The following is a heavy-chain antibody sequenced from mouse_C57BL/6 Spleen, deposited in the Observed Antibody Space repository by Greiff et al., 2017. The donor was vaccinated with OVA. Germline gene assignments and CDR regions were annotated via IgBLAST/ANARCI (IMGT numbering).Heavy chain of an antibody. Sequence: LVESGPELVKPGASVKISCKASGYSFTDYNMNWVKQSNGKSLEWIGVINPNYGTTSYNQKFKGKATLTVDQSSSTAYMQLNSLTSEDSAVYYCASPLYGSSLYYFDYWGQGTTLTVSS. V-gene: IGHV1-39*01. CDR2: INPNYGTT. J-gene: IGHJ2*01. CDR1: GYSFTDYN. CDR3: ASPLYGSSLYYFDY. D-gene: IGHD1-1*01.